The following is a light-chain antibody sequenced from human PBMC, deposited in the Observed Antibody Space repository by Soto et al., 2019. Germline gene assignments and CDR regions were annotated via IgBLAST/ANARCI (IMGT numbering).Light chain of an antibody. CDR1: QSISTN. CDR3: HQYNNWPPWT. V-gene: IGKV3-15*01. J-gene: IGKJ1*01. CDR2: GAS. Sequence: EIVLTPSPDTLSLSPVERATLSCRASQSISTNLAWYQQTPGQAPRLLIFGASTRATGIPARFSGSGSGTEFTLTISSLQSEDFAVYYCHQYNNWPPWTFGQGTKVDIK.